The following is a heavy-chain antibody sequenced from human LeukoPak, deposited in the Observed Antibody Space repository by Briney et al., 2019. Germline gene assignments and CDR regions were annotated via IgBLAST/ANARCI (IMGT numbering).Heavy chain of an antibody. Sequence: ASVKVSCKASGYTFTSYAISWVREAPGQGLEWMGWISAYNGNTNYAQKLQGRVTMTTDTSTSTAYMELRSLRSDDTAVYYCARGGTIFGVVTNNWFDPWGQGTLVTVSS. CDR2: ISAYNGNT. J-gene: IGHJ5*02. CDR3: ARGGTIFGVVTNNWFDP. CDR1: GYTFTSYA. D-gene: IGHD3-3*01. V-gene: IGHV1-18*01.